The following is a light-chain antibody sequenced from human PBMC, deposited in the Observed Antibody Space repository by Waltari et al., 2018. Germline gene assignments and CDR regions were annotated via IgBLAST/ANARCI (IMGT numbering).Light chain of an antibody. V-gene: IGKV3-20*01. CDR3: QQFHSYPLT. CDR2: GAS. J-gene: IGKJ4*01. Sequence: EIVLTQSPGTLSLSPGERATLSCRASQGVTSTYLAWYQQKPGQAPRPLIYGASSRATGIPDRFSGSGSGTDFTLTISRLEPEDFATYYCQQFHSYPLTFGGGTKVEIK. CDR1: QGVTSTY.